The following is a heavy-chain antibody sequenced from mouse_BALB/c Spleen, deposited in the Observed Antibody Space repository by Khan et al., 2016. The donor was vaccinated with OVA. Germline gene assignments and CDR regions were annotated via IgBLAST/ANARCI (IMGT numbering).Heavy chain of an antibody. D-gene: IGHD2-14*01. CDR1: GYTFTSYW. CDR2: IYPGDGDT. J-gene: IGHJ2*01. Sequence: QVQLKESGAELARPGASVKLSCKSSGYTFTSYWMQWVKQRPGQGLEWIGAIYPGDGDTRYTQKFKGKVTLTADKSSSTAYMQLSSLASEDSAVYYCASYMYDYFDYWGQGTTVTVSA. V-gene: IGHV1-87*01. CDR3: ASYMYDYFDY.